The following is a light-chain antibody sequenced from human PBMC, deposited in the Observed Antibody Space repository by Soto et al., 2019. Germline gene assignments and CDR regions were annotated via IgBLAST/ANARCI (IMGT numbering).Light chain of an antibody. CDR2: EAS. CDR1: QSVRSN. V-gene: IGKV3-15*01. Sequence: EIVMTQSPGTLSVSPGERATLSCRASQSVRSNLAWYQQKPGQAPRLLIYEASTRATGIPARFSGSGSGTEFTLTISSLQSEDFAVYHCQQYNNWPWTFGQGTKVDIK. CDR3: QQYNNWPWT. J-gene: IGKJ1*01.